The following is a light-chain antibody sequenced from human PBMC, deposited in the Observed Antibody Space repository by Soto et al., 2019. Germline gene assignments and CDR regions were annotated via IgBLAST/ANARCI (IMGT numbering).Light chain of an antibody. CDR3: QQYTNWPPIT. CDR1: QSVSSN. CDR2: GAS. V-gene: IGKV3-15*01. J-gene: IGKJ5*01. Sequence: IVMTQSPATLSVSPWERATLSCRASQSVSSNLAWFQQKPGQAPRLLIYGASTRATGVPARFSGSGSGTDFTLTISSLQSEDFAVYYCQQYTNWPPITFGQGTRLEIK.